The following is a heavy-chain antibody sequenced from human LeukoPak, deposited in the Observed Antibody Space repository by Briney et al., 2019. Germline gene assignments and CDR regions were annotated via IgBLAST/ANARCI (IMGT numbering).Heavy chain of an antibody. J-gene: IGHJ4*02. V-gene: IGHV4-59*08. CDR3: ASNSGSYSSFDY. CDR2: IYYSGST. D-gene: IGHD1-26*01. CDR1: GGSISSYY. Sequence: SETLSLTCTVSGGSISSYYWSWIRQPPGKGLEWIGYIYYSGSTNYNPSLKSRATISVDTSKNQFSLKLSSVTAADTAVYYCASNSGSYSSFDYWGQGTLVTVSS.